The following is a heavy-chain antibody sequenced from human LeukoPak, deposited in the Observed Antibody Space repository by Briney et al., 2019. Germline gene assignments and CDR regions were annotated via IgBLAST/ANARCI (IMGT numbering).Heavy chain of an antibody. D-gene: IGHD2-2*01. CDR2: MNPNSGNT. Sequence: ASVKVSCKASGYTFSSHDINWVRQATGQGLEWMGWMNPNSGNTGYAQKFQGRVTMTRNTSISTAYMELSSLRSEDTAVYYCARRGYCSSTSCYPYYYYGMDVWGQGTTVTVSS. CDR3: ARRGYCSSTSCYPYYYYGMDV. CDR1: GYTFSSHD. V-gene: IGHV1-8*01. J-gene: IGHJ6*02.